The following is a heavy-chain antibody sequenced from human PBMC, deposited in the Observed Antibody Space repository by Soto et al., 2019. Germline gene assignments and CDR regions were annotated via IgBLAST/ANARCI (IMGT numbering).Heavy chain of an antibody. CDR1: GYTFTSYA. J-gene: IGHJ6*03. Sequence: ASVKVSRKASGYTFTSYAMHWVRQAPGQRLEWMGWINAGNGNTKYSQKFQGRVTITRDTSASTAYMELSSLRSEDTAVYYCARDLSPTVTTYYYMDVWGKGTTVTVSS. CDR2: INAGNGNT. V-gene: IGHV1-3*01. D-gene: IGHD4-4*01. CDR3: ARDLSPTVTTYYYMDV.